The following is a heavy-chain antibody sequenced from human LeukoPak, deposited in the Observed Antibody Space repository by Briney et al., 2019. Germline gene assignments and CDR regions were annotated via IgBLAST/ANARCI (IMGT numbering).Heavy chain of an antibody. CDR3: ARDPPSYYYGMDV. Sequence: SQTLTLTCAISGDSVSINSVVCNWIRQSPSRGLEWLGRTYYRSKWYNDYAASVKGRITINPDTSKNQFSLQLHSVTPEDTAVYYCARDPPSYYYGMDVWGQGTTVTVSS. V-gene: IGHV6-1*01. CDR1: GDSVSINSVV. CDR2: TYYRSKWYN. J-gene: IGHJ6*02.